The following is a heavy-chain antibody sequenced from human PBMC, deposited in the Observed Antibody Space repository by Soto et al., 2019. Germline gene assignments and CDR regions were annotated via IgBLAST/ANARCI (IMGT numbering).Heavy chain of an antibody. Sequence: PSETLSLTCAVYGGSFSGYYWSWIRQSPGKGLEWLGEINHSGSTNYNPSLKSRITISVDPSKNHFSLKLSSVTAADTAVYYCARAHITMIVVVITSDAFDIWGQGTMVTVSS. CDR1: GGSFSGYY. CDR2: INHSGST. V-gene: IGHV4-34*01. J-gene: IGHJ3*02. D-gene: IGHD3-22*01. CDR3: ARAHITMIVVVITSDAFDI.